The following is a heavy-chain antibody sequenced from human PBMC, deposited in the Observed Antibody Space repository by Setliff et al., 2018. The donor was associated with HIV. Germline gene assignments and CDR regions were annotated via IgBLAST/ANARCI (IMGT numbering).Heavy chain of an antibody. CDR3: ARDKTGDLWYFDS. Sequence: GASVKVSCKASGYMFSGFHMNWVRQAPGQGLEWMGGIIPFFRTTNYAQKFQGRVTVTADISTSTAYMELRSLRSDDTAVYYCARDKTGDLWYFDSWGQGTLVTVSS. V-gene: IGHV1-69*06. CDR1: GYMFSGFH. J-gene: IGHJ4*02. D-gene: IGHD7-27*01. CDR2: IIPFFRTT.